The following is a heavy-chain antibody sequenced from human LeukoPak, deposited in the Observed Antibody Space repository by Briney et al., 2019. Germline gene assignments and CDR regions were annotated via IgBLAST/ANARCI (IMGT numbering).Heavy chain of an antibody. D-gene: IGHD3-10*01. J-gene: IGHJ5*02. CDR2: IIPIFGTA. V-gene: IGHV1-69*01. Sequence: SVKLSCTASGGTFSSYAISWVRRAPGQGLEWMGGIIPIFGTANYAQKFQGRVTITADESTSTAYMELSSLRSEDTAVYYCAGCLVRGVIIKGNWFDPWGQGTLVTVSS. CDR1: GGTFSSYA. CDR3: AGCLVRGVIIKGNWFDP.